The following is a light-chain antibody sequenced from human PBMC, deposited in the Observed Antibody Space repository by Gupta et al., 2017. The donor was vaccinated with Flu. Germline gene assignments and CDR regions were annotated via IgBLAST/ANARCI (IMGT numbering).Light chain of an antibody. V-gene: IGLV3-21*03. Sequence: KTTSTTGGDIKIGSKSVCWYQQNPAQPPLLLVYDDIRRSSGIPARFSATNYETTATITTSGVEAGDGADYYYQGEDRSSDNVVFGGGTKLTVL. CDR3: QGEDRSSDNVV. CDR1: KIGSKS. J-gene: IGLJ2*01. CDR2: DDI.